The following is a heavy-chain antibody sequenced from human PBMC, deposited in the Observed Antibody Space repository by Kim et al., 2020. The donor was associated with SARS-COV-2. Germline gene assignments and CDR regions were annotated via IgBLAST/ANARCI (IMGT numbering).Heavy chain of an antibody. Sequence: SETLSLTCTDSGGSISSSSYYWGWIRQPPGKGLEWIGSIYYSGSTYYNPSLKSRVTISVDTSKNQFSLKLSSVTAADTAVYYCARHYRYGDYARGDYWGQGTLVTVSS. CDR3: ARHYRYGDYARGDY. CDR1: GGSISSSSYY. V-gene: IGHV4-39*01. J-gene: IGHJ4*02. CDR2: IYYSGST. D-gene: IGHD4-17*01.